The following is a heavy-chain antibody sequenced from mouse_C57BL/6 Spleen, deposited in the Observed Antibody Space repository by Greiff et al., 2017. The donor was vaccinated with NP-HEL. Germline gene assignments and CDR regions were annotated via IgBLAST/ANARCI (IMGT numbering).Heavy chain of an antibody. CDR3: ARSGGLGPEDY. CDR1: GYTFTSYG. CDR2: IYPRSGNT. Sequence: VQLQQSGAELARPGASVKLSCKASGYTFTSYGISWVKQRTGQGLEWIGEIYPRSGNTYYNEKFKGKATLTADKSSSTAYMELRSLTSEDSAVYFCARSGGLGPEDYWGQGTTLTVSS. D-gene: IGHD4-1*01. J-gene: IGHJ2*01. V-gene: IGHV1-81*01.